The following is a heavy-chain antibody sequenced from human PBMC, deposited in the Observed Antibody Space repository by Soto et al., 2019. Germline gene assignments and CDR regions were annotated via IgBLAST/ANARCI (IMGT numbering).Heavy chain of an antibody. J-gene: IGHJ4*02. CDR1: GGSFSGYY. CDR2: IYYSGST. Sequence: SETLSLTCAVYGGSFSGYYWSWIRQPPGKGLEWIGYIYYSGSTYYNPSLKSRVTISVDTSKNQFSLKLSSVTAADTAVYYCARGVVVPAAILDYFDYWGQGTLVTVSS. V-gene: IGHV4-34*09. CDR3: ARGVVVPAAILDYFDY. D-gene: IGHD2-2*01.